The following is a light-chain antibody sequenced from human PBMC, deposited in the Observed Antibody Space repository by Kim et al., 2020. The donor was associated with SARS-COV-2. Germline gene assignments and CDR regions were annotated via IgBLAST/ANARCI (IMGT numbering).Light chain of an antibody. CDR3: NSRDSSGNKV. J-gene: IGLJ1*01. CDR2: GKN. CDR1: SLRSYY. V-gene: IGLV3-19*01. Sequence: ALGQTVSITCQGDSLRSYYASWYQQKPGQAPVLVIYGKNNRPSGIPDRFSGSSSGNTASLTITGAQAEDEADYYCNSRDSSGNKVFGTGTKVTVL.